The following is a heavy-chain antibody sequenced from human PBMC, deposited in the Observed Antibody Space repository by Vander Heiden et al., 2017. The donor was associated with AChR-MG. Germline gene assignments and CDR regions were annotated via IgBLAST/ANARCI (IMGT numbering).Heavy chain of an antibody. J-gene: IGHJ5*02. D-gene: IGHD1-1*01. CDR2: IKSNSNGGIT. CDR1: GFTFKDAW. V-gene: IGHV3-15*01. CDR3: TTLSLWNDVLET. Sequence: DVHLVESGGGLLKPGGSLSLPCAVSGFTFKDAWRNWVRQDPGKGLEWIGRIKSNSNGGITDHAAPVKGRFTISRDDSKNTLYLQMDSLKTEDTGIDYCTTLSLWNDVLETWGQGALGTVSS.